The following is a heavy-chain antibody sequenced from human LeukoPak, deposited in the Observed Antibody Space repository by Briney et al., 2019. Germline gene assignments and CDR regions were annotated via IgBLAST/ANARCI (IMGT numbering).Heavy chain of an antibody. V-gene: IGHV1-46*01. Sequence: ASVKVSCKASGYTFTSYYMHWVRQAPGQGLEWMGIINPSGGSTSYAQKFQGRVTMTRDTSTSTAYMELRSLRSDDTAVYYCARGKEAYDSSGYTAYDYWGQGTLVTVSS. CDR3: ARGKEAYDSSGYTAYDY. CDR1: GYTFTSYY. D-gene: IGHD3-22*01. J-gene: IGHJ4*02. CDR2: INPSGGST.